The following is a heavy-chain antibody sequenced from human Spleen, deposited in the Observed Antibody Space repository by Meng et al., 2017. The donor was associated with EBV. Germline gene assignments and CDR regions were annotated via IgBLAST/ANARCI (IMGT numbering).Heavy chain of an antibody. V-gene: IGHV1-69*06. Sequence: QVQAVESVVEVTDPGSSMKVACKASGGTLSDHTISCLRKAPGHGLEWMAGIPPIFGTTSYAQNFQDRVTISADTSTATLSMELISLRSDDTAVYYCASLTEYSSGSTSWGQGTLVTVSS. CDR2: IPPIFGTT. CDR3: ASLTEYSSGSTS. CDR1: GGTLSDHT. J-gene: IGHJ5*02. D-gene: IGHD6-19*01.